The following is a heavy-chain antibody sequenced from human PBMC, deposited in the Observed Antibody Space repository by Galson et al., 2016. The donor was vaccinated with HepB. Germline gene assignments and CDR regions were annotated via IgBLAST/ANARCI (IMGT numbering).Heavy chain of an antibody. CDR2: IKEDGSEK. CDR3: ARDSTVPGRSIDY. D-gene: IGHD2-2*01. CDR1: GFTFSSYW. Sequence: SLRLSCAASGFTFSSYWMTWVRQVPGKGLEWLAQIKEDGSEKYYVDSLKGRFTISRDNAKNSLYLQMNSLRAEDTAIYYCARDSTVPGRSIDYWGQGTLTTVSS. V-gene: IGHV3-7*01. J-gene: IGHJ4*02.